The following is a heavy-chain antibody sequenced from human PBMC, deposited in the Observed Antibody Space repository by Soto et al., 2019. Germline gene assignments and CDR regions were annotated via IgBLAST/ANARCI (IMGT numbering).Heavy chain of an antibody. Sequence: GASVKVSCKASGGTFSHSTVAWVRQAPGHRPEWMGMIIPMFGSTNSAQKFRDRVTFSADTYTNTAYMELSSLRSEDTAVYYCATPSGLLGQYSALPDYWGQGTLVTVSS. CDR2: IIPMFGST. CDR1: GGTFSHST. CDR3: ATPSGLLGQYSALPDY. D-gene: IGHD5-12*01. J-gene: IGHJ4*02. V-gene: IGHV1-69*08.